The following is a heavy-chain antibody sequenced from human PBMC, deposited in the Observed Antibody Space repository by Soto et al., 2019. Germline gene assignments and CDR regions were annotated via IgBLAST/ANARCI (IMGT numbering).Heavy chain of an antibody. D-gene: IGHD2-2*01. CDR3: AKAATYCSSTTCLRPANPDV. J-gene: IGHJ6*02. V-gene: IGHV3-23*01. CDR2: ISDSGGNT. Sequence: EVRLLESGGGLVQPGGSLRLSCTASGFTFSSYAITWVRQPPGKGLEWVSAISDSGGNTYYADAVKGRFTISRDNSKSTLYLQLNILRPEDTAVYYCAKAATYCSSTTCLRPANPDVWGQGTTVTVSS. CDR1: GFTFSSYA.